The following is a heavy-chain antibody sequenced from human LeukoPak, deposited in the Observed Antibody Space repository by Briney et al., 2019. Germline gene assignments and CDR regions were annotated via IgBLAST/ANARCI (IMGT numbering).Heavy chain of an antibody. J-gene: IGHJ5*02. CDR3: ARLYSGYVFDP. CDR2: IYYSGST. V-gene: IGHV4-59*01. Sequence: PSETLSLTCTVSGGSISSYYWSWIRQPPGKGLEWIGYIYYSGSTNYNPSLKSRVTISVDTSKNQFSLKLSSVTAADTAVYYCARLYSGYVFDPWGQGTLVTVSS. CDR1: GGSISSYY. D-gene: IGHD5-12*01.